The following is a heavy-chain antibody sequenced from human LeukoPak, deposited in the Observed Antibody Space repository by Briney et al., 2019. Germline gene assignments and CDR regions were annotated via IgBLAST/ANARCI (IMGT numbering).Heavy chain of an antibody. Sequence: GGSLRLSCEASGFTFSNYWMHWVRQAPGKGLMWVSQISTDGSQTFYADSVKGRFTISRDNAKNTQFLQMDSLRPEDTAVYYCVRSLRSADFWGQGTLVTVSS. CDR1: GFTFSNYW. CDR2: ISTDGSQT. V-gene: IGHV3-74*01. CDR3: VRSLRSADF. J-gene: IGHJ4*02.